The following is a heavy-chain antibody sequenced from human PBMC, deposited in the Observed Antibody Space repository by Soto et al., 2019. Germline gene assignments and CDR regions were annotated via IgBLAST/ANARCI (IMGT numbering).Heavy chain of an antibody. J-gene: IGHJ5*02. CDR2: ISAYNGNT. V-gene: IGHV1-18*01. D-gene: IGHD3-22*01. Sequence: EASVKVSCKASGYTFTSYGISWVRQAPGQGLEWMGWISAYNGNTNYAQKLQGRVTMTTDTSTSTAYMELRSLRSDDTAVYYCARADDDSSGYYPRPPWGQGTLVTVSS. CDR1: GYTFTSYG. CDR3: ARADDDSSGYYPRPP.